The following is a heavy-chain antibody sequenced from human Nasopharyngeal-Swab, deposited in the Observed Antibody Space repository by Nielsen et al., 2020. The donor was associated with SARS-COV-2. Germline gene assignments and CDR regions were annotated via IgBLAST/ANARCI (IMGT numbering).Heavy chain of an antibody. V-gene: IGHV3-30*18. D-gene: IGHD2-15*01. J-gene: IGHJ4*02. CDR2: MSYDGSRQ. Sequence: GESLKISCAASGFTFTDYAMHWVRQAPGKGLEWVAFMSYDGSRQQYADSVKGRFTISRDTSKNTLLLEMNSLRPEDTAVYYCAKEGKFCSGSSCYYPSEYWGQGTLVTVSS. CDR3: AKEGKFCSGSSCYYPSEY. CDR1: GFTFTDYA.